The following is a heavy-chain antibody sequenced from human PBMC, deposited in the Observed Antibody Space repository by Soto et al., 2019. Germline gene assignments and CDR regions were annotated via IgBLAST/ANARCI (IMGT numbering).Heavy chain of an antibody. D-gene: IGHD2-21*01. CDR3: ARGGNSRRYGYFDL. CDR1: GFTFSSYS. Sequence: VGSLRLSCAASGFTFSSYSMNWVRQAPGKGLEWVSSISSSSSYIYYADSVKGRFTISRDNAKNSLYLQMNSLRAEDTAVYYCARGGNSRRYGYFDLWGRGTLVTVSS. CDR2: ISSSSSYI. V-gene: IGHV3-21*01. J-gene: IGHJ2*01.